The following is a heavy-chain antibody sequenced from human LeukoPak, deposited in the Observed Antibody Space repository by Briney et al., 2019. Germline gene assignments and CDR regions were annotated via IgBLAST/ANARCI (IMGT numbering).Heavy chain of an antibody. Sequence: ASVKVSCKASGYTFTSYYMHWVRQAPGQGLEWMGIINPSGGSTSYAQKFQGRVTMTRDTSTSTVYMELSSLRSEDTAVYYCAKVGPRDGYREYYFDYWGQGTLVTVSS. CDR2: INPSGGST. CDR1: GYTFTSYY. J-gene: IGHJ4*02. D-gene: IGHD5-24*01. CDR3: AKVGPRDGYREYYFDY. V-gene: IGHV1-46*01.